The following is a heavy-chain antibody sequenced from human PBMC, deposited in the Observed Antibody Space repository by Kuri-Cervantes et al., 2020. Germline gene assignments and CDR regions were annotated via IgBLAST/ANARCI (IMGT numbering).Heavy chain of an antibody. J-gene: IGHJ3*01. D-gene: IGHD2-8*01. CDR1: GFTVSSNY. V-gene: IGHV3-66*01. CDR2: IYSGGST. CDR3: ASTKRGSNAFDV. Sequence: GGSLRLSCAASGFTVSSNYMSWVRQAPGKGLEWVSVIYSGGSTYYADSVKGRFTISRDNAKNTLYLQMNSLRAEDTAVYYCASTKRGSNAFDVWGQGTMVTVSS.